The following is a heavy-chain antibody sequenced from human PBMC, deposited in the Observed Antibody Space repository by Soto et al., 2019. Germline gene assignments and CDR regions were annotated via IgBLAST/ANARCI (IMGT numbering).Heavy chain of an antibody. J-gene: IGHJ6*02. CDR3: ARGRGVLWFGELSMRHNAPYYYYYGMDV. CDR1: GGSFSGYY. V-gene: IGHV4-34*01. Sequence: SETLSLTCAVYGGSFSGYYWSWIRQPPGKGLEWIGEINHSGSTNYNPSLKSRVTISVDTSKNQFTLKLSSVTAADTAVYYCARGRGVLWFGELSMRHNAPYYYYYGMDVWGQGTTVTVSS. CDR2: INHSGST. D-gene: IGHD3-10*01.